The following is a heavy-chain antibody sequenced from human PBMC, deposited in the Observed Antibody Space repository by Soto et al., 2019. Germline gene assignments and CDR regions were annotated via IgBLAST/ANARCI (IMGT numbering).Heavy chain of an antibody. CDR3: ATRYYDFWSGYYSWNPYYYYGMHV. Sequence: GGSLRLSCAASGFTFSSYWMSWVRQAPGKGLEWVANIKQDGSEKYYVDSVKGRFTISRDNAKNSLYLQMNSLRAEDTAVYYCATRYYDFWSGYYSWNPYYYYGMHVSGQATTVTVPS. CDR1: GFTFSSYW. V-gene: IGHV3-7*05. J-gene: IGHJ6*02. CDR2: IKQDGSEK. D-gene: IGHD3-3*01.